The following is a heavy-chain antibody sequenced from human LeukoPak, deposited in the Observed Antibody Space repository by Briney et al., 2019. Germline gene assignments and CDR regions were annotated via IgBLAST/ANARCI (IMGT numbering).Heavy chain of an antibody. J-gene: IGHJ4*02. Sequence: GESLKISCKGSGYSFTSYWIGWVRQMPGKGLEWMGVIYPDDSDTRYSPSFQGQVTISADKSISTAYLQWSSLKASDTAMYYCTRNYCSSASCYSPFDYWGQGTLVTVSS. CDR2: IYPDDSDT. CDR1: GYSFTSYW. V-gene: IGHV5-51*01. D-gene: IGHD2-2*02. CDR3: TRNYCSSASCYSPFDY.